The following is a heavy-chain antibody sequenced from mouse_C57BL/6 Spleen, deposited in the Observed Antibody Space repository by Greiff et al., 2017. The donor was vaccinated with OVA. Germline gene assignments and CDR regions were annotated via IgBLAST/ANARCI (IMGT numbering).Heavy chain of an antibody. Sequence: VQLQQPGAELVMPGASVKLSCKASGYTFTSYWMHWVKQRPGQGLEWIGEIDPSDSYTNYNQKFKGKSTLTVDKSSSTAYMQLSSLTSEDSAVYYCARALITTVVNYYAMDYWGQGTSVTVSS. CDR3: ARALITTVVNYYAMDY. CDR2: IDPSDSYT. J-gene: IGHJ4*01. V-gene: IGHV1-69*01. D-gene: IGHD1-1*01. CDR1: GYTFTSYW.